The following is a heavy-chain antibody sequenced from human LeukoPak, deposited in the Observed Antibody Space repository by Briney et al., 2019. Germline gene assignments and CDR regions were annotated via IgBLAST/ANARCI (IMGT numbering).Heavy chain of an antibody. CDR1: AFTFSSYS. D-gene: IGHD3-10*01. V-gene: IGHV3-21*04. Sequence: GGSLRLSCAASAFTFSSYSMNWVRQAPGKGLDWVSSISSSSSYIYYADSVKGRFTISRDNSKNTLYLQMNSLRAEDTAVYYCAKVRELDYYYYMDVWGKGTTVTISS. CDR3: AKVRELDYYYYMDV. J-gene: IGHJ6*03. CDR2: ISSSSSYI.